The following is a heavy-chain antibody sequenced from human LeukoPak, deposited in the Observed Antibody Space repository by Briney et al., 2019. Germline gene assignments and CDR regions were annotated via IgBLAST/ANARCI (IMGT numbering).Heavy chain of an antibody. D-gene: IGHD2-15*01. V-gene: IGHV3-30*04. J-gene: IGHJ6*02. CDR1: GFTFSSYA. Sequence: PGGSLRLSCAASGFTFSSYAMHWVRQAPGKGLEWVAVISYDGSNKYYADSVKGRFTISRDNSKNTLYLQMNSLRAEDTAVYYCARGGSSDLYGMDVWGQGTTVTVSS. CDR3: ARGGSSDLYGMDV. CDR2: ISYDGSNK.